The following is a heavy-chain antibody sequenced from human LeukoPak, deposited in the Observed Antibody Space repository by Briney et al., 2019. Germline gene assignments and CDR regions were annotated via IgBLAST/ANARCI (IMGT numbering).Heavy chain of an antibody. CDR2: ISGSGGST. D-gene: IGHD1-7*01. CDR3: AKRTRYYFDY. CDR1: GFTFSSYA. V-gene: IGHV3-23*01. J-gene: IGHJ4*02. Sequence: PGGSLRLSCSASGFTFSSYAMSWVRQAPGKGLEWVSAISGSGGSTYYADSVKGRFTISRDNSKNTLYLQMNGLRAEDTAVYYCAKRTRYYFDYWGQGTLVTVSS.